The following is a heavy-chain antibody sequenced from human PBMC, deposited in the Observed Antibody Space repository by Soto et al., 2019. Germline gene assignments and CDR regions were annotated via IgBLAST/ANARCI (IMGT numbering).Heavy chain of an antibody. D-gene: IGHD5-18*01. CDR1: GGSISSSY. V-gene: IGHV4-59*01. J-gene: IGHJ4*02. Sequence: SETLSLTCTVSGGSISSSYWSWIRQPPGKGLEWLAYIYDDGSANYNPSLDSRINIAIDTSRNQFSLTVTSLTAADTAVYYCARARKSAYITGGFDSWGQGAQVTVSS. CDR3: ARARKSAYITGGFDS. CDR2: IYDDGSA.